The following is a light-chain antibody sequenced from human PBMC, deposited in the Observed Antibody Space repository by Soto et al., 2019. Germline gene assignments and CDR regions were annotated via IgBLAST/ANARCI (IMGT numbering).Light chain of an antibody. CDR1: QSVSSSY. J-gene: IGKJ1*01. Sequence: EILFTQSPGTLSLSPGERATLSCRASQSVSSSYLAWYQQKPGQAPRLLIYDASNRATGIPARFSGSGSGTDFTLTISSLEPEDFPLYYCQQRHNSSTFGQGTKVDIK. V-gene: IGKV3D-20*02. CDR2: DAS. CDR3: QQRHNSST.